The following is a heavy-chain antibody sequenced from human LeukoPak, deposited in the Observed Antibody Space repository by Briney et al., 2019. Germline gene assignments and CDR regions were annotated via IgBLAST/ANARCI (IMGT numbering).Heavy chain of an antibody. D-gene: IGHD2-15*01. CDR2: ISYDGSNK. J-gene: IGHJ4*02. V-gene: IGHV3-30*18. Sequence: GGSLRLSCAASGFTFSSYGMHWVRQAPGKGLEWVAVISYDGSNKYYADSVKGRFTISRDNSKNTLYLQMNSLRAEDTAAYYCAKDIGISPHDYWGQGTLVTVSS. CDR3: AKDIGISPHDY. CDR1: GFTFSSYG.